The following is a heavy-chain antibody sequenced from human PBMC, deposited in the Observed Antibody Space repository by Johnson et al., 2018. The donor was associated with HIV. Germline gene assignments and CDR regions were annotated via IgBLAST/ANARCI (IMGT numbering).Heavy chain of an antibody. Sequence: QLVESGGGLVQPGRSLRLSCAASGFTFDDYAMHWVRQAPGKGLEWVSGISWNSGSIGYADSVKGRFTISRDNAKNSLYLQMNSLRAEDTALYYCAREKTTPDAFDIWGQGTMVTVSS. CDR2: ISWNSGSI. D-gene: IGHD4-11*01. V-gene: IGHV3-9*01. CDR3: AREKTTPDAFDI. J-gene: IGHJ3*02. CDR1: GFTFDDYA.